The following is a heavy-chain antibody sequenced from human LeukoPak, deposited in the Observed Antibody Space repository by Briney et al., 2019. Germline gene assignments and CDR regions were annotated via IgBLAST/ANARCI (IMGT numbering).Heavy chain of an antibody. CDR1: GGSFSGYY. V-gene: IGHV4-34*01. J-gene: IGHJ6*02. CDR3: ARIRRITGYYYYGMDV. D-gene: IGHD3-10*01. Sequence: PSETLSLTCAVYGGSFSGYYWSWIRQPPGKGLEWIGEINHSGSTNYNPSLKSRVTISVDTSKNQFSLKLSSVTAADTAVCYCARIRRITGYYYYGMDVWGQGTTVTVSS. CDR2: INHSGST.